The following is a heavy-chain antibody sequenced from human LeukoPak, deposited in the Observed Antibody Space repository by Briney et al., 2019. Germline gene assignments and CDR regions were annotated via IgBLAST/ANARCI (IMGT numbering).Heavy chain of an antibody. Sequence: RPGGSLRLSCAAPGFTFSSYGMHWVRQAPGKGLEWVAVIWYDGSNKYYADSVKGRFTISRDNSKNTLYLQMNNLRAEDTAVYYCARGRMANCSSTSCPLYYYYYYMDVWGKGTTVTVSS. CDR1: GFTFSSYG. CDR3: ARGRMANCSSTSCPLYYYYYYMDV. V-gene: IGHV3-33*01. D-gene: IGHD2-2*01. CDR2: IWYDGSNK. J-gene: IGHJ6*03.